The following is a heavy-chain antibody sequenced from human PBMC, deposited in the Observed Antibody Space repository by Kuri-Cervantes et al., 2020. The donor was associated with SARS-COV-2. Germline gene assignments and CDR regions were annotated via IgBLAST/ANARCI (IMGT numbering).Heavy chain of an antibody. J-gene: IGHJ4*02. V-gene: IGHV4-39*01. CDR3: ARREIAARRLFDY. Sequence: ESLKISCTVSGGSISSSSYYWGWIRQPPGKGLEWIGSIYYSGGTYYNPSLKSRVTISVDTSKSQFSLKLSSVTAADTAVYYCARREIAARRLFDYWGQGTLVTVSS. CDR2: IYYSGGT. CDR1: GGSISSSSYY. D-gene: IGHD6-6*01.